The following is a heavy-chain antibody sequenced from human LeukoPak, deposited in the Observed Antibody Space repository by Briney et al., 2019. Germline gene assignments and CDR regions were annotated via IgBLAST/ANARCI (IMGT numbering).Heavy chain of an antibody. J-gene: IGHJ1*01. CDR2: ISGSGGST. D-gene: IGHD3-22*01. Sequence: PGGSLRLSCAASGFTFSSYAMSWVRQAPGKGLEWVSAISGSGGSTYYADSVKGRFTISRVNSKNTLYLQMNSLRAEDTAVYYCAKLMSSAHKVDFQHWGQGTLVTVSS. CDR3: AKLMSSAHKVDFQH. CDR1: GFTFSSYA. V-gene: IGHV3-23*01.